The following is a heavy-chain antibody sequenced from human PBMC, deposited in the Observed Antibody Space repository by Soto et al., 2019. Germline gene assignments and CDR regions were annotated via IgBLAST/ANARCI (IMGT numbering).Heavy chain of an antibody. J-gene: IGHJ4*02. V-gene: IGHV3-23*01. CDR2: ISGSGGST. CDR3: ARLYREVVPAADYSSSYHFDY. Sequence: EVQLLESGGGLVQPGGSLRLSCAASGFTFSSYAMSWVRQAPGKGLEWVSAISGSGGSTYYADSVKGRFTISRDNSKNTLYLQMNSLRDEDTAVYYCARLYREVVPAADYSSSYHFDYWGQGTLVTVSS. D-gene: IGHD2-2*01. CDR1: GFTFSSYA.